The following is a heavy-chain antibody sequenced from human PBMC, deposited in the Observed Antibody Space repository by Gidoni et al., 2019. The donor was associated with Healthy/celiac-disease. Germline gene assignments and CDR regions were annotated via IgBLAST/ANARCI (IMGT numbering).Heavy chain of an antibody. CDR1: GFTCSSYG. CDR3: AKDWVGVQGPDQFDP. Sequence: QVQLVESGGGVVQPGRSLRLSCAASGFTCSSYGMHWVRQAPGKGLEWVAVISYDGSNKYYADSVKGRFTISRDNSKNTLYLQMNSLRAEDTAVYYCAKDWVGVQGPDQFDPWGQGTLVTVSS. CDR2: ISYDGSNK. J-gene: IGHJ5*02. D-gene: IGHD3-10*01. V-gene: IGHV3-30*18.